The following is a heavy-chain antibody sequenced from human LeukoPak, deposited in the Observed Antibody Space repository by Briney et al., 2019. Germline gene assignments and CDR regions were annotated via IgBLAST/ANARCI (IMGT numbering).Heavy chain of an antibody. Sequence: QPGGSLRLSCVASGFTFCTYVMHCVRQAPGEGLEWVSRISGSGGGTSYADSVKGRFTIYRDNPKNTLYLKIDSWIPEATALYSFAKVASGGDSWYCDLWGRGTLVTVSS. CDR1: GFTFCTYV. V-gene: IGHV3-23*01. D-gene: IGHD3-22*01. CDR3: AKVASGGDSWYCDL. J-gene: IGHJ2*01. CDR2: ISGSGGGT.